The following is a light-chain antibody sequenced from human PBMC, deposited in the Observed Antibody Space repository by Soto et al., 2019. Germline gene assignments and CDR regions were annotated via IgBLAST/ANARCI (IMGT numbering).Light chain of an antibody. CDR1: QSLTNNF. V-gene: IGKV3D-20*01. CDR3: QQFANSPT. CDR2: DAS. J-gene: IGKJ4*01. Sequence: EIVLTQSPATLSLSPGERVTLSCGASQSLTNNFLAWYQQRPGLAPRLLIFDASTRASGVPDRFSGSGSGTDFTLTISRLEPEDFAVYYCQQFANSPTFGGGTKVEFK.